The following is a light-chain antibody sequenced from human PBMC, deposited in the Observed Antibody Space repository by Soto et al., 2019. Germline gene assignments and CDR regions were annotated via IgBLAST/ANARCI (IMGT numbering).Light chain of an antibody. Sequence: QSVLTQPAPVSGSPGQSITISCPGNNSDVGGNKFVSWYQQYPGKAPKLMICDVSNRPSGVSNRFSGSKSGNTASLTISGLQAEDEADYYCSSFTGTNYVFGTGTKVTVL. CDR3: SSFTGTNYV. J-gene: IGLJ1*01. CDR2: DVS. CDR1: NSDVGGNKF. V-gene: IGLV2-14*03.